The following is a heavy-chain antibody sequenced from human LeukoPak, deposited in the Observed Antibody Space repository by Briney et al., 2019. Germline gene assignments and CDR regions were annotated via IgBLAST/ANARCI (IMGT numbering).Heavy chain of an antibody. CDR3: AKRGYGSGTFFYYYGMDV. Sequence: SGGSLRLSCAASGFTFSNYAMSWVRQAPGKGLEWVSAISGTGGSTSYADSVKGRFTISRDNSKNTLYLQMNSLRAEDTAVYYCAKRGYGSGTFFYYYGMDVWGQGTTVTVSS. J-gene: IGHJ6*02. CDR2: ISGTGGST. CDR1: GFTFSNYA. D-gene: IGHD3-10*01. V-gene: IGHV3-23*01.